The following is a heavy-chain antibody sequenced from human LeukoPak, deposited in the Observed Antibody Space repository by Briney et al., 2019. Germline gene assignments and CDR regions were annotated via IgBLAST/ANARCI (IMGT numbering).Heavy chain of an antibody. CDR1: GFTFDDYV. V-gene: IGHV3-20*04. Sequence: PGGSLRLSCVASGFTFDDYVMSWGRQAPGKGLEWVSGINLNGATTTYADSVKGLFTISRDKAKTSLYLQMNSMRAEDTAFYYCARDHDTLLVVDRGFEVWGQGTTVTVSS. D-gene: IGHD3-22*01. J-gene: IGHJ3*01. CDR2: INLNGATT. CDR3: ARDHDTLLVVDRGFEV.